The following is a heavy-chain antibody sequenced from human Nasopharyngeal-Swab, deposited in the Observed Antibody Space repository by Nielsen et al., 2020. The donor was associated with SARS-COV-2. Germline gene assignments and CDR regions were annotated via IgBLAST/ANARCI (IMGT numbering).Heavy chain of an antibody. CDR3: AKVVIFRVIIPYYFDF. CDR1: GFAFGDYA. D-gene: IGHD3-3*01. CDR2: VSAGGDNT. V-gene: IGHV3-23*01. J-gene: IGHJ4*02. Sequence: GGSLRLSCAASGFAFGDYAMSRVRQAPGKGLEWVSSVSAGGDNTYYADPVKGRFTVSRDSYTNTVYLQMNRLRAEDTAVYYCAKVVIFRVIIPYYFDFWGQGTLVTVSS.